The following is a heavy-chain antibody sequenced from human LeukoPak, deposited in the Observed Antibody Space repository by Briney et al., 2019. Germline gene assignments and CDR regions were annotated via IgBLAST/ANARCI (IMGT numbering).Heavy chain of an antibody. Sequence: PSETLSLTCAVYGGSFSGYYWSWIRQPPGKGLEWIGEINHSGSTNYNPSLKSRVTISVDTSKNQFSLKLSSVTAADTAVYYCARGRSVPAAIRGGLNWFDPWGQGTLVTVSS. D-gene: IGHD2-2*02. V-gene: IGHV4-34*01. J-gene: IGHJ5*02. CDR1: GGSFSGYY. CDR2: INHSGST. CDR3: ARGRSVPAAIRGGLNWFDP.